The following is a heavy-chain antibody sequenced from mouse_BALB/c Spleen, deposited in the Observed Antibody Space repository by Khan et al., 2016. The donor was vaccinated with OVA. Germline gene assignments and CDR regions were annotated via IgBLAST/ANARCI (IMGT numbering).Heavy chain of an antibody. V-gene: IGHV5-17*02. CDR3: ERSRYELGYLDG. CDR1: GFTFSSFG. CDR2: ISRGSSTI. D-gene: IGHD2-14*01. Sequence: EVELVESGGGLVQPGGSRKLSCAASGFTFSSFGMHWVRQAPEKGLEWVAYISRGSSTIYYEDTVKGRFTISRDNPKNTLFLQMTSLRSEDTAIYYCERSRYELGYLDGWGEGTTVTVAS. J-gene: IGHJ1*02.